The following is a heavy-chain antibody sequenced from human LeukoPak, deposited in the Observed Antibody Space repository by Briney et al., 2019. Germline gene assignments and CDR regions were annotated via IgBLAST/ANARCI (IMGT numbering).Heavy chain of an antibody. V-gene: IGHV3-73*01. D-gene: IGHD3-10*01. CDR1: GFTFSGSA. CDR2: IRSKANSYAT. Sequence: GGSLRLSCAASGFTFSGSAMHWVRQASGKGLVWVGRIRSKANSYATAYAASVKGRFTISRDDSKNTAYLQMNSLKTEDTAVYYCTSPAGISDYWGQGTLVTVSS. J-gene: IGHJ4*02. CDR3: TSPAGISDY.